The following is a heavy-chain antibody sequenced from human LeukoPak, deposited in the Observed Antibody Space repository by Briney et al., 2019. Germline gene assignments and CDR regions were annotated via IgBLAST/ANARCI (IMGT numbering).Heavy chain of an antibody. D-gene: IGHD6-13*01. V-gene: IGHV3-30*03. Sequence: QPGRSLRLSCAASGFTFTSYVMHWVRQAPGKGLQWVALISYDGSNKYYADSVKGRFTISRDGSKNTLYLQMNSLRAEDTAVYYCARPRGAAAGTFGFDPWGQGTLVTVSS. CDR1: GFTFTSYV. CDR3: ARPRGAAAGTFGFDP. CDR2: ISYDGSNK. J-gene: IGHJ5*02.